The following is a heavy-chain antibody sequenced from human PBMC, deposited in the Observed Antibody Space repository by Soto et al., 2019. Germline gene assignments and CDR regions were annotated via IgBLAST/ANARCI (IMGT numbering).Heavy chain of an antibody. CDR2: INPSGGST. V-gene: IGHV1-46*01. Sequence: ASVKISCKGSSYTFTIYYMHFVRQAHGQGLEWMGIINPSGGSTSCAQKFQGRVTMTRDTSTSTVYMELSSLRSEDTAVYYCARDQTRRWLHVLAYWGQGTLVTVSS. CDR3: ARDQTRRWLHVLAY. CDR1: SYTFTIYY. J-gene: IGHJ4*02. D-gene: IGHD5-12*01.